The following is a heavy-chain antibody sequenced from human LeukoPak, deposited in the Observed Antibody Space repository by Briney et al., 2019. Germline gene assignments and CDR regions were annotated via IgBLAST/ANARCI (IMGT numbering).Heavy chain of an antibody. J-gene: IGHJ4*02. CDR3: ARAPNPHYDSSGYYAYFDY. CDR2: ISSGSSYI. CDR1: GFTFSSYS. V-gene: IGHV3-21*01. Sequence: GGSLRLSCAASGFTFSSYSMNWVRQAPGKGLEWVSSISSGSSYIYYADSVKGRFTISRDNAKNSLYLQMNSLRAEDTAVYYCARAPNPHYDSSGYYAYFDYWGQGTLVTVSS. D-gene: IGHD3-22*01.